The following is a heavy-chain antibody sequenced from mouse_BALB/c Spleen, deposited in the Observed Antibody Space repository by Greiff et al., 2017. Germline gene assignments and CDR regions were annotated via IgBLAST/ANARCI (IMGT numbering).Heavy chain of an antibody. CDR3: ARGALYAMDY. V-gene: IGHV3-2*02. CDR1: GYSITSDYA. CDR2: ISYSGST. J-gene: IGHJ4*01. Sequence: EVKLQESGPGLVKPSQSLPLTCTVTGYSITSDYAWNWIRQFPGNKLEWMGYISYSGSTSYNPSLKSRISITRDTSKNQFFLQLNSVTTEDTATYYCARGALYAMDYWGQGTSVTVSS.